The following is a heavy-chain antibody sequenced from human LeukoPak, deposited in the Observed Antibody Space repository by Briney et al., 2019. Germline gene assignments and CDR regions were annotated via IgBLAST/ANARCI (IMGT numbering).Heavy chain of an antibody. J-gene: IGHJ4*02. CDR3: ARSGSGYFDY. V-gene: IGHV3-7*01. CDR1: GITLSVYW. CDR2: IKQDGREK. Sequence: TGGSLRLSCAASGITLSVYWMSWVRQAPGKGLEWVANIKQDGREKYYRDSVQGRFTISRDNAKNSLYLQMNSLRAEDTAVYYCARSGSGYFDYWGQGSLVTVSS.